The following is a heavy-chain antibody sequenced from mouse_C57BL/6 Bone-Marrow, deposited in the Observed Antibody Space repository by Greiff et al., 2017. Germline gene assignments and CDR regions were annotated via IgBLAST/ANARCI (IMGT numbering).Heavy chain of an antibody. CDR2: IDPANGNT. CDR1: GFNIKNTY. J-gene: IGHJ1*03. V-gene: IGHV14-3*01. D-gene: IGHD1-1*01. Sequence: EVQGVESVAELVRPGASVKLSCTASGFNIKNTYMHWVKQRPEQGLEWIGRIDPANGNTKYAPKFPGKATITADTSSNTAYLQLSSLTSEDTAIYYCARDLSTVDWYFDVWGTGTTVTVSS. CDR3: ARDLSTVDWYFDV.